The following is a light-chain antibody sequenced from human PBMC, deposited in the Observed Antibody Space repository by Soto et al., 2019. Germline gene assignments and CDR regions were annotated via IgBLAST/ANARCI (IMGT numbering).Light chain of an antibody. V-gene: IGKV3-15*01. CDR1: QTVTTN. CDR3: QQYNNWPPSVTYT. CDR2: GAS. J-gene: IGKJ2*01. Sequence: ETAMTQSPATLSVSPGERVTLSCRASQTVTTNLAWYQQKSGQAPRRLIYGASTRATGIPPRFSGSGSGTEFTLTISNLQSEDSALYYCQQYNNWPPSVTYTFGQGTKVDIK.